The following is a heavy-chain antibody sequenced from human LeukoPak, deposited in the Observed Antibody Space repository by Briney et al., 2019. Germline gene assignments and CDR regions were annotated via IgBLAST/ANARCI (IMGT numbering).Heavy chain of an antibody. CDR2: INTDGSST. D-gene: IGHD2-2*01. Sequence: GGSLRLSCAVSGFTFSSYWMHWVRQVPGKGLVWVSRINTDGSSTSYADSVKGRFTISRDNAKSTLYLQMNSLRAEDTAVYYCTRVGYCATTSCRTAFDIWGQGTVVTVSS. CDR3: TRVGYCATTSCRTAFDI. J-gene: IGHJ3*02. V-gene: IGHV3-74*01. CDR1: GFTFSSYW.